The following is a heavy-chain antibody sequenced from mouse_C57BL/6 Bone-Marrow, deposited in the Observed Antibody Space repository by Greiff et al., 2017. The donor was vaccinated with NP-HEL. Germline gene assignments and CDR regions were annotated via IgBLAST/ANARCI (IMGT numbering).Heavy chain of an antibody. CDR1: GFNIKDDY. CDR2: IDPENGDT. V-gene: IGHV14-4*01. J-gene: IGHJ1*03. Sequence: EVQLVESGAELVRPGASVKLSCTASGFNIKDDYMHWVKQRPEQGLEWIGWIDPENGDTEYASKFQGKATITADTSSNTAYLQLSSLTSEDTAVYYCTYYYGSSYENWYFDVWGTGTTVTVSS. CDR3: TYYYGSSYENWYFDV. D-gene: IGHD1-1*01.